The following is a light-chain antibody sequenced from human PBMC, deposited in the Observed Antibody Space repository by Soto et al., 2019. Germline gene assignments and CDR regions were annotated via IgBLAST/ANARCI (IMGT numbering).Light chain of an antibody. Sequence: QSALTQPRSVSGSPGQSVTISCTGTSSDVGAYNFVSWFQQHPGKAPTLIICRVSTRPSGVPSRFSGSKSGNTASLTISWLQDEDEDAYYCCSYAGGYNSVVFGGGTTLTVL. CDR1: SSDVGAYNF. V-gene: IGLV2-11*01. J-gene: IGLJ2*01. CDR2: RVS. CDR3: CSYAGGYNSVV.